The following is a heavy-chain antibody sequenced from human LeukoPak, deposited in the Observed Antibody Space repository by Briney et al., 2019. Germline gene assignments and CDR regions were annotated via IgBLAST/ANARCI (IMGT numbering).Heavy chain of an antibody. V-gene: IGHV4-30-4*01. CDR2: IYYSGSI. Sequence: KSSQTLSLTCTVSGGSISSGDYYWSWIRQPPGKGLEWIGYIYYSGSIYYNPFLKSRVTISVDTSKNQFSLKLSSVTAADTAVYYCAIVGAQGGSFDYWGQGTLVTVSS. CDR1: GGSISSGDYY. CDR3: AIVGAQGGSFDY. D-gene: IGHD1-26*01. J-gene: IGHJ4*02.